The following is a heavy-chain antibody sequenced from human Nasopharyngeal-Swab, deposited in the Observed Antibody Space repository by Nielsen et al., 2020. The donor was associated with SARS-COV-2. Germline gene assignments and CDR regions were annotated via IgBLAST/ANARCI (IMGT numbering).Heavy chain of an antibody. CDR2: ISSSSDTI. J-gene: IGHJ4*02. D-gene: IGHD1-14*01. Sequence: GESLKISCAASGFTINSHNLNWIRQAPGKGLEWISYISSSSDTISYADSVKGRFTISRDNAKNSLYLQMNSLRAEETAVYYCAFGHHGWGQGIMVTVSS. CDR1: GFTINSHN. V-gene: IGHV3-48*01. CDR3: AFGHHG.